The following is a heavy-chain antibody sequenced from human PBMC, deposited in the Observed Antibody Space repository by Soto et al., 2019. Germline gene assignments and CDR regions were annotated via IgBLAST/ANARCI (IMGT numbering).Heavy chain of an antibody. Sequence: GGSLRLSCAASGFTFSSYAMHWVRQAPGKGLEYVSAISSNGGSTYYANSVKGRFTISRDNSKNTLYLQMGSLRAEDMAVYYCARDVLGYCTNGVCSDDYYYYYMDVWGKGTTVTVSS. J-gene: IGHJ6*03. CDR2: ISSNGGST. D-gene: IGHD2-8*01. CDR3: ARDVLGYCTNGVCSDDYYYYYMDV. V-gene: IGHV3-64*01. CDR1: GFTFSSYA.